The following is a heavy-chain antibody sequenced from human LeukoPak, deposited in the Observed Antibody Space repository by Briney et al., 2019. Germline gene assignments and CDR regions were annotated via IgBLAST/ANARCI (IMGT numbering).Heavy chain of an antibody. CDR1: GFTFSSYS. V-gene: IGHV3-21*01. CDR2: MNSRSSSK. Sequence: GGSLRLSCAASGFTFSSYSMNWVRQAPGKGLEWVSSMNSRSSSKYYADSVKGRFTISRDNAKNTLYLQMNSLRAEDTAVYYCTRPSHYVRGSSRYDSDYWGHGTLVTVAS. D-gene: IGHD3-16*02. J-gene: IGHJ4*01. CDR3: TRPSHYVRGSSRYDSDY.